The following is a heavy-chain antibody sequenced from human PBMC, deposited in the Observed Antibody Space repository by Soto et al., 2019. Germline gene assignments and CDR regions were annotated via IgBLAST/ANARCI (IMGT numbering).Heavy chain of an antibody. J-gene: IGHJ4*02. CDR1: GGSISSDDYY. D-gene: IGHD2-2*01. Sequence: PSETLSLTCTVSGGSISSDDYYWSWIRQPPGKGLEWIGYIYYTGRTSYNPSLSGRLTISVDTSKSHFSLRLSSVTAADTAVYYCARDRASTPDYFDFWGQGTLVTVSS. V-gene: IGHV4-30-4*01. CDR2: IYYTGRT. CDR3: ARDRASTPDYFDF.